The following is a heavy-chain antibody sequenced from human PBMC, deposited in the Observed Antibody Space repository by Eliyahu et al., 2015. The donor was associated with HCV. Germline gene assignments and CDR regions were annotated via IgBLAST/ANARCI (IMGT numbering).Heavy chain of an antibody. CDR2: VHYSGKT. Sequence: QVQLQESGPRLVKPSDTLSLTCXVSGFSINSHNDXXWGWIRQPPGKGLEWXGYVHYSGKTYYTPSLKSRVTVSVDTSKNEFSLNLRSVTAVDTAVYFCVRYYFIYGGASHWFDPWGQGTLVTVSS. CDR3: VRYYFIYGGASHWFDP. D-gene: IGHD3-9*01. J-gene: IGHJ5*02. CDR1: GFSINSHNDXX. V-gene: IGHV4-28*01.